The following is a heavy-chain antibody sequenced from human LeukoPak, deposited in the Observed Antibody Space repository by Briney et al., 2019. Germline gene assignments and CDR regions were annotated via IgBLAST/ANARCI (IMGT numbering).Heavy chain of an antibody. CDR3: AREIGPIQLHLWGSAFDY. Sequence: EASVKVSCKASGYTFTSNDINWVRQATGQGLEWMGWMNPNSGNTGYAQKFQGRVTITRKTSISTAYMELSSLRSEDTAVYYCAREIGPIQLHLWGSAFDYWGQGTLVTVSS. CDR2: MNPNSGNT. J-gene: IGHJ4*02. CDR1: GYTFTSND. D-gene: IGHD5-18*01. V-gene: IGHV1-8*03.